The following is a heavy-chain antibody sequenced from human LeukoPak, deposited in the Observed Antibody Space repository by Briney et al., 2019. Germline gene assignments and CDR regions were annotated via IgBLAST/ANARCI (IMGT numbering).Heavy chain of an antibody. CDR2: ISSSGSTI. J-gene: IGHJ4*02. Sequence: GGSLRLSCAASGFTFSSYAMSWVRQAPGKGLEWVSYISSSGSTIYYADSVKGRFTISRDNAKNSLYLQMNSLRAEDTAVYYCARSGAYYYDSSGYRATGYWGQGTLVTVSS. CDR3: ARSGAYYYDSSGYRATGY. D-gene: IGHD3-22*01. CDR1: GFTFSSYA. V-gene: IGHV3-48*04.